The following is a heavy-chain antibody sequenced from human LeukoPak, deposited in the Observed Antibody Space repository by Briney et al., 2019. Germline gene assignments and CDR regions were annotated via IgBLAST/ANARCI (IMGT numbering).Heavy chain of an antibody. CDR2: LRGDGKT. J-gene: IGHJ4*02. Sequence: GASRRLCGASAVTTCSSSAISWGHQAAAGVLEWASSLRGDGKTFYVDSVKGRFTLSRDESRNTVYLQMNNLRVEDTAVYFCAKARWVSSADAVLWGQGTLVTVSS. CDR1: VTTCSSSA. CDR3: AKARWVSSADAVL. V-gene: IGHV3-23*01. D-gene: IGHD3-16*01.